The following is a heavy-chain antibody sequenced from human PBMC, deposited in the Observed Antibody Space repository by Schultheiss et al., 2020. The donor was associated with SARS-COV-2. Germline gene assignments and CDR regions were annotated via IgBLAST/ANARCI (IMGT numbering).Heavy chain of an antibody. Sequence: SQTLSLTCGVSGGSISSGLYSWSWIRQPPGKGLEWIGYIYNSGSTSYNPSLKSRVTISVDTSKNQFSLKLSSVTAADTAVYYCARDGIAAVRGFDYWGQGTLVTVSS. V-gene: IGHV4-30-2*01. CDR1: GGSISSGLYS. CDR2: IYNSGST. CDR3: ARDGIAAVRGFDY. J-gene: IGHJ4*02. D-gene: IGHD6-25*01.